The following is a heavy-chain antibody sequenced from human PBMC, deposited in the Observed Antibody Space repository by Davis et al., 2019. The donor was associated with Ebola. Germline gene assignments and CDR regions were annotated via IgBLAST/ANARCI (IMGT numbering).Heavy chain of an antibody. CDR2: IYYSGST. CDR3: ARDVSV. J-gene: IGHJ6*02. Sequence: SETLSLTCTVSGGSVSSGSYYWSWIRQPLGKGLEWIGYIYYSGSTNYNPSLKSRVTISVDTSKNQFSLKLSSVTAADTAVYYCARDVSVWGQGTTVTVSS. CDR1: GGSVSSGSYY. V-gene: IGHV4-61*01.